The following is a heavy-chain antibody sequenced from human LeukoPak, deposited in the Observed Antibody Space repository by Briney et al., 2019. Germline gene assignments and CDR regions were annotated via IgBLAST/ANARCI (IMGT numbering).Heavy chain of an antibody. J-gene: IGHJ4*02. CDR2: ISYDGSNK. CDR1: GFTFSSYE. D-gene: IGHD5-18*01. Sequence: GGSLRLSCAASGFTFSSYEMNWVRQAPGKGLEWVAVISYDGSNKYYADSVKGRFTISRDNSKNTLYLQMNSLRAEDTAVYYCARDILGYSYASFGYWGQGTLVTVSS. CDR3: ARDILGYSYASFGY. V-gene: IGHV3-30*04.